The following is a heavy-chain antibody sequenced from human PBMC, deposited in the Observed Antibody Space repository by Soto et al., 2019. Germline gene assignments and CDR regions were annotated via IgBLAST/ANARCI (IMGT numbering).Heavy chain of an antibody. Sequence: PSETLSLTCTVSGGSISSSSYYWGWIRQPPGKGLEWIGSIYYSGSTYYNPSLKSRVTISVDTSKNQFSLKLSSVTAADTAVYYCARLQWIKQTMVRGVIIRPPGYWGQGTLVTVSS. J-gene: IGHJ4*02. CDR1: GGSISSSSYY. CDR2: IYYSGST. V-gene: IGHV4-39*01. D-gene: IGHD3-10*01. CDR3: ARLQWIKQTMVRGVIIRPPGY.